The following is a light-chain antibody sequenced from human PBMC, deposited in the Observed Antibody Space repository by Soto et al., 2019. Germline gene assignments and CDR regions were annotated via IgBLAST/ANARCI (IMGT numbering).Light chain of an antibody. V-gene: IGKV3-20*01. CDR3: QQYQNSPRT. J-gene: IGKJ1*01. Sequence: ETVLTQSPGTLSLFPGERATVSCRASQSVGGNSLAWYQQRPGQAPRLLIYDTSKRATGIPDRFSGSGSGTDFTLTISRLEPADFAVYYCQQYQNSPRTFGQGTKVEIK. CDR1: QSVGGNS. CDR2: DTS.